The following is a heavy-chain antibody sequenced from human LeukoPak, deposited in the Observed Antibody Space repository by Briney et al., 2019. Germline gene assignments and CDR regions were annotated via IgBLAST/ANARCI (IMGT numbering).Heavy chain of an antibody. D-gene: IGHD1-26*01. Sequence: SETLSLTCSVSGGSVNGYYWSWIRQPPGKGLEWIGHISYSGNSNYNPSLKSRVTISVDTSKNQFSLKLSSLTAADTAVYYCARVLRKWKLPWYFDLWGRGTLVTVSS. CDR2: ISYSGNS. CDR1: GGSVNGYY. V-gene: IGHV4-59*02. J-gene: IGHJ2*01. CDR3: ARVLRKWKLPWYFDL.